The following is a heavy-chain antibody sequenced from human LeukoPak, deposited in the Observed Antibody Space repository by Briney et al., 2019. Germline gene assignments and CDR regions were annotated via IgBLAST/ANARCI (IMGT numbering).Heavy chain of an antibody. CDR3: AKIAVAGSSENC. D-gene: IGHD6-19*01. CDR2: INNDGSDT. Sequence: GGSLRLSCVASGSTFSRSWMHWVRQAPGKGLVWVSRINNDGSDTNYADSVKGRFTISRDNAKNKVYLQMNSLRAEDTAVYYCAKIAVAGSSENCWGQGTLVTVSS. J-gene: IGHJ4*02. CDR1: GSTFSRSW. V-gene: IGHV3-74*01.